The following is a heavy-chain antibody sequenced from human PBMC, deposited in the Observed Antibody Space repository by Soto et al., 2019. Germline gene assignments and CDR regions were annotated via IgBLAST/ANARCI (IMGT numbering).Heavy chain of an antibody. V-gene: IGHV1-69*01. D-gene: IGHD1-7*01. J-gene: IGHJ4*02. Sequence: QVQLVQSGAEVKKPGSSVKVSCKASGGTFSSYAISWVRQAPGQGLEWMGGIIPIFDKANYAQKFKGRGTITADESTTTADMELSSLRSEDTAVNYCATVGEVRNWNYGGFDYWGQVTLVTVSS. CDR2: IIPIFDKA. CDR1: GGTFSSYA. CDR3: ATVGEVRNWNYGGFDY.